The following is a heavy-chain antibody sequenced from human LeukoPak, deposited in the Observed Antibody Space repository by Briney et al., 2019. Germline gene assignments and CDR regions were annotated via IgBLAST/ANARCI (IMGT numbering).Heavy chain of an antibody. V-gene: IGHV1-69*13. CDR3: ARSQYGVGFDY. J-gene: IGHJ4*02. D-gene: IGHD4-17*01. Sequence: VASVKVSCKASGGTFSSYAISWVRQAPGQGLEWMGGIIPIFGTANYAQKFQGRVAITADESTSTAYMELSSLRSEDTAVYYCARSQYGVGFDYWGQGTLVTVSS. CDR2: IIPIFGTA. CDR1: GGTFSSYA.